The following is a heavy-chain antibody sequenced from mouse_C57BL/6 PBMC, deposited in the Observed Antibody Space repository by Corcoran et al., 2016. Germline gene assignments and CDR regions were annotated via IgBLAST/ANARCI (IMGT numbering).Heavy chain of an antibody. Sequence: QGKLQQSGAELVKPGASVKISCKASGYAFSSYWMNWVKQRPGKGLEWIGQIYPGDGDTNYNGKFKGKATLTADKSSSTAYMQLSSLTSEDSAVYFCAREGVLGLEAWFAYWGQGTLVTVSA. CDR1: GYAFSSYW. J-gene: IGHJ3*01. V-gene: IGHV1-80*01. CDR2: IYPGDGDT. CDR3: AREGVLGLEAWFAY. D-gene: IGHD1-1*01.